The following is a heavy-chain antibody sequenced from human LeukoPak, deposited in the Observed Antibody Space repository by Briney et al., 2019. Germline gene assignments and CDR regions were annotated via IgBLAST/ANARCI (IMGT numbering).Heavy chain of an antibody. V-gene: IGHV3-30-3*01. J-gene: IGHJ4*02. Sequence: PGGSLRLSCAASGFTFSSYAMHWVRQAPGKGLEWVAVISYDGSNEYYADSVKGRFTISRDNSKNTLYLQMNSLRPEDTAVYYCARDHSSGWYSDYFDYWGQGTLVTVSS. D-gene: IGHD6-19*01. CDR2: ISYDGSNE. CDR1: GFTFSSYA. CDR3: ARDHSSGWYSDYFDY.